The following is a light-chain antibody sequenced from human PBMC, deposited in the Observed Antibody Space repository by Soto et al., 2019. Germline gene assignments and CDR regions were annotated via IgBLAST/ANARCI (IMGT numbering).Light chain of an antibody. CDR2: HTS. J-gene: IGKJ5*01. CDR1: QYLNTR. V-gene: IGKV3-11*01. Sequence: EIVLTQSPATLSSFPGDRVTLSCRASQYLNTRLAWYQHRPGQAPRLLIYHTSIRAAGIPARFSASGTGSDFTLTISDVQPEDFAVYYCQQRNNWPPGITFGQGTRLEIK. CDR3: QQRNNWPPGIT.